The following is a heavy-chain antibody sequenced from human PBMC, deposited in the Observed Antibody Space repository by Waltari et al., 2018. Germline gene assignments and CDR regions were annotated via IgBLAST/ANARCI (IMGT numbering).Heavy chain of an antibody. J-gene: IGHJ4*02. CDR3: ATPYISLSDSSGSYYFDY. CDR1: GYTLTELS. Sequence: QVQLVQSGAEVKKPGASVKVSCKVSGYTLTELSMHWVRQAPGQGLEWMGGFDPEDGETIYAQKFQGRVTMTEDTSTDTAYMELSSLRSEDTAVYYCATPYISLSDSSGSYYFDYWGQGTLVTVSS. CDR2: FDPEDGET. V-gene: IGHV1-24*01. D-gene: IGHD3-22*01.